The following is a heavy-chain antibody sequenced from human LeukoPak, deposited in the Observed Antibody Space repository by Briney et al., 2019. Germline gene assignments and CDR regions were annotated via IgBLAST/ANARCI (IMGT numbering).Heavy chain of an antibody. V-gene: IGHV3-43*01. D-gene: IGHD6-13*01. CDR3: AKGYSSSWYWGHFDY. Sequence: PGGSLRLSCAASGFTFDDYTMHWVRQAPGKGLEWVSLISWDGGSTYYADSVKGRFTISRDNSKNSLYLQMNSLRTEDTALYYCAKGYSSSWYWGHFDYWGQGTLVTVSS. CDR2: ISWDGGST. CDR1: GFTFDDYT. J-gene: IGHJ4*02.